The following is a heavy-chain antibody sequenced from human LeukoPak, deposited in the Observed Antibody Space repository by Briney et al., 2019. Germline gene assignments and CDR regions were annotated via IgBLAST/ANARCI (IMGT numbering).Heavy chain of an antibody. Sequence: ASVKVSCKASGYTVTGYYMHWVRQAPGQGLEWMGWINPNSGGTNYAQKFQGRVTMTRDTSISTAYMELSRLRSDDTAVYYCARAIIAADLYYYYYMDVWGKGTTVTISS. D-gene: IGHD6-13*01. V-gene: IGHV1-2*02. CDR2: INPNSGGT. CDR3: ARAIIAADLYYYYYMDV. CDR1: GYTVTGYY. J-gene: IGHJ6*03.